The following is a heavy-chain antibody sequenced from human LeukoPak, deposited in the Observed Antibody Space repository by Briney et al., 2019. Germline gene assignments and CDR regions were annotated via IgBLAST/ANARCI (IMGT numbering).Heavy chain of an antibody. V-gene: IGHV5-51*01. Sequence: GESLNISCKDPGIRFNTYWVDWVRPMPGKGVEWMGTIFPSDSDTRYSPSFQGQVTISADKSISTTYLQWSSLKASDTAMYYCARRKSDAFDIWGQGTMVTVSS. J-gene: IGHJ3*02. CDR1: GIRFNTYW. CDR2: IFPSDSDT. CDR3: ARRKSDAFDI.